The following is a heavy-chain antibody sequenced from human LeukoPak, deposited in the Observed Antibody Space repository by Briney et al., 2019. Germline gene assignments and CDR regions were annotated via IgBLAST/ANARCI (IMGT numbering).Heavy chain of an antibody. CDR1: GGSISSYY. D-gene: IGHD6-19*01. V-gene: IGHV4-59*01. CDR3: ARGSVHSSGWYDY. J-gene: IGHJ4*02. CDR2: IYYSGST. Sequence: SETLSLTCTVSGGSISSYYWSWIRQPPGKGLEWIGYIYYSGSTNYNPSLKSRVTISVDTSKNQFSLKLSSVTAADTAVYYCARGSVHSSGWYDYWGQGTLVTVSS.